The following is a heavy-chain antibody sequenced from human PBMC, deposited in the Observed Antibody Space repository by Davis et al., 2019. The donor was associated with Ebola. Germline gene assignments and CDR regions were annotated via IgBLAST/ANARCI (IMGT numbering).Heavy chain of an antibody. CDR1: GYTFTGYY. Sequence: ASVKVSCKASGYTFTGYYMHWVRQAPGQGLEWMGVINPSAGYTNYAQKFQGRVTITRDTSTSTVYMAVRRLRSDDTAVYYCARDGPDYYGLDVWGQGTAVTVSS. V-gene: IGHV1-46*01. CDR2: INPSAGYT. J-gene: IGHJ6*02. CDR3: ARDGPDYYGLDV.